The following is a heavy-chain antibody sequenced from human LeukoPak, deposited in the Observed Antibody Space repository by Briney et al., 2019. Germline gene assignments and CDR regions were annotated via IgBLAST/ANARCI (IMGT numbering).Heavy chain of an antibody. CDR2: IYYSGST. CDR1: GGSISSYY. Sequence: PSETLSLTCTVSGGSISSYYWSRIRQPPGKGLEWIGYIYYSGSTNYNPSLKSRVTISVDTSKNQFSLKLSSVTAADTAVYYCAGEASNWNDLTGRDAFDIWGQGTMVTVSS. V-gene: IGHV4-59*01. J-gene: IGHJ3*02. CDR3: AGEASNWNDLTGRDAFDI. D-gene: IGHD1-1*01.